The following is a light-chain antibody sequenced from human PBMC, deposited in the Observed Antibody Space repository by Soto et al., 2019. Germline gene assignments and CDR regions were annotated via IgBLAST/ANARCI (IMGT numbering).Light chain of an antibody. CDR3: QQYNSYPYT. J-gene: IGKJ2*01. Sequence: DIQMTQSPSTLSASVGDRVTITCRASQSISSWLAWYQQKPWKAPKLLIYDASSLESGVPSRFSGSGSGTEFTLTSSSLQPDDFATYYCQQYNSYPYTFGHGTQLEIK. V-gene: IGKV1-5*01. CDR1: QSISSW. CDR2: DAS.